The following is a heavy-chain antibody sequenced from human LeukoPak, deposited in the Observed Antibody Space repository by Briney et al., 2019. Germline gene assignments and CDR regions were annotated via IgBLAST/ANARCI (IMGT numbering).Heavy chain of an antibody. Sequence: GGSLRLSCAASGFIFSNYEMNWVRQAPGKGLEWVSYISTSGRPTYYADSVKGRFTISRDNAKNSLYLQMNSLRAEDTAVYYCARRSYSSSGDDYWGQGTLVTVSS. J-gene: IGHJ4*02. V-gene: IGHV3-48*03. CDR1: GFIFSNYE. CDR3: ARRSYSSSGDDY. D-gene: IGHD3-22*01. CDR2: ISTSGRPT.